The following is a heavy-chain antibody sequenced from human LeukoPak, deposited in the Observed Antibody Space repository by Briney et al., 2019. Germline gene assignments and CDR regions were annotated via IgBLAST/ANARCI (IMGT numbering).Heavy chain of an antibody. V-gene: IGHV4-4*07. Sequence: SETLSLTCTVSGGSISNYYWNWIRQPAGKGQEWIGRIPSAGSTNYNPSLQSRVTMSVDTPRNQFSLKLDSVTAADTAVYYCARTRGTYGDSFYDYWGQGTLVTVSS. CDR1: GGSISNYY. J-gene: IGHJ4*02. CDR2: IPSAGST. D-gene: IGHD2-21*02. CDR3: ARTRGTYGDSFYDY.